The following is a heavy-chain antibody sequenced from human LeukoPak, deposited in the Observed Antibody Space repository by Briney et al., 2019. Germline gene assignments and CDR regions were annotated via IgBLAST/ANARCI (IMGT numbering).Heavy chain of an antibody. J-gene: IGHJ4*02. CDR3: RTDRYGDYGDYIDY. CDR1: GFTFTDEY. Sequence: ASVKVSCKSSGFTFTDEYIHWVRQAPGQGLEWMGWINPNSGGTNYAQKFQGRVTMTRDTSISTAYMELSRLRSDDTAVYYCRTDRYGDYGDYIDYWGQGTLATVSS. CDR2: INPNSGGT. D-gene: IGHD4-17*01. V-gene: IGHV1-2*02.